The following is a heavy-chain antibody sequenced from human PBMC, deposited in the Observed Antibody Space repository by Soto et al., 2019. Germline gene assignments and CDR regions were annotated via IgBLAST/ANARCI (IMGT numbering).Heavy chain of an antibody. CDR2: ISYSGNT. CDR3: VGVTVTRPLFGF. V-gene: IGHV4-39*01. CDR1: GGSTSGSSYY. J-gene: IGHJ4*02. D-gene: IGHD2-21*02. Sequence: SETLSLTCSVSGGSTSGSSYYWGWIRQAPGKGLEWIGTISYSGNTFYNPSLRSRLTVSGDTSKNQFSLHLSSVTAADTALYYCVGVTVTRPLFGFWGQGTLVTVSS.